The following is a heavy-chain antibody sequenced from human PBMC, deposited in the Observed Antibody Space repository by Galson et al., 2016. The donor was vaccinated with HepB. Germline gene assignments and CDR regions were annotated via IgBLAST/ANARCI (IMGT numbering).Heavy chain of an antibody. CDR2: IYPGGTT. J-gene: IGHJ6*02. CDR1: GFSVSSGY. V-gene: IGHV3-66*01. CDR3: ARDEWQLGPWYYSMDV. Sequence: SLRLSCAASGFSVSSGYMSWVRQAPGKGLEWVSVIYPGGTTYLADSVKGRFTISRDNSNNMVHLQMNSLRVEDTAVYFCARDEWQLGPWYYSMDVWGQGTTVTVSS. D-gene: IGHD4-23*01.